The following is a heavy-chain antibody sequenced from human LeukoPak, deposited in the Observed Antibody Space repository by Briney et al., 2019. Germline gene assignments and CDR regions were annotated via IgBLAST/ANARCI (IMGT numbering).Heavy chain of an antibody. V-gene: IGHV3-23*01. CDR2: ISPNGVIT. CDR1: GFTFNIHG. Sequence: GGSLRLSCAASGFTFNIHGMNWVRQAPGKGLEWVSGISPNGVITYYADSVKGRFTISRDNSKGTVYLQMNSLRPEDTAVYYCAKDDAWLQYGNWGRGTLVTVSS. CDR3: AKDDAWLQYGN. J-gene: IGHJ4*02. D-gene: IGHD5-24*01.